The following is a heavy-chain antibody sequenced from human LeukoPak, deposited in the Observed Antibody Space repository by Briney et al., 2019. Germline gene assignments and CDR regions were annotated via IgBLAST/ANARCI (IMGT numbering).Heavy chain of an antibody. CDR3: ARVLVVPAAVNWFDP. D-gene: IGHD2-2*01. CDR2: IIPIFGTA. V-gene: IGHV1-69*13. Sequence: GASVKVSCKASGGTFSSYAISWVRQAPGQGLEWMGGIIPIFGTANYAQKFQGRVTITADESTSTAYMELSSLRSEDTAVYYCARVLVVPAAVNWFDPWGQGTLVTVSS. CDR1: GGTFSSYA. J-gene: IGHJ5*02.